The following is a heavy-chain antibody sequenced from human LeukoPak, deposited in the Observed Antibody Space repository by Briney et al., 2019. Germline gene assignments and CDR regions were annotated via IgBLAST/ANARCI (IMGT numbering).Heavy chain of an antibody. CDR1: GGTFSSYA. CDR2: ISAYNGNT. J-gene: IGHJ4*02. D-gene: IGHD1-26*01. Sequence: ASVKVSCKASGGTFSSYAISWVRQAPGQGLEWMGWISAYNGNTNYAQKLQGRVTMTTDTSTSTAYMELRSLRYDDTAVYYCARVPLKWELLTGYWGQGTLVTVSS. CDR3: ARVPLKWELLTGY. V-gene: IGHV1-18*01.